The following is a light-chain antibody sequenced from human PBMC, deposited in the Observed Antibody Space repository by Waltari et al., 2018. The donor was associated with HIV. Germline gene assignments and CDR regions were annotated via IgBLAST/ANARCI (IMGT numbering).Light chain of an antibody. V-gene: IGLV1-51*01. CDR3: EAWDSSVSAVV. CDR2: DNN. Sequence: QSVLTQPPSVSAAPGQKVTFSCSGSSSNMGNNFVSWYQQLPRTAHKLLIYDNNMRPSGIPDRFSGSKSGTSATLVITGLQTGDEADYYCEAWDSSVSAVVFGGGTKLTVL. J-gene: IGLJ2*01. CDR1: SSNMGNNF.